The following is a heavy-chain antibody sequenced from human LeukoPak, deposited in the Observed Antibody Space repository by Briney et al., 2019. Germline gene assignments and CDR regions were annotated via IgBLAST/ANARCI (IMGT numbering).Heavy chain of an antibody. D-gene: IGHD3-3*01. CDR3: ARDGYYDFWSGLSPNYYYMDV. J-gene: IGHJ6*03. CDR1: GYILSNYY. Sequence: ASVKVSCKTSGYILSNYYMHWVRQAPGQGLEWMGIINPSGGSTSYAQKFQGRVTMTRDMSTSTVYMELSSLRSEDTAVYYCARDGYYDFWSGLSPNYYYMDVWGKGTTVTVSS. V-gene: IGHV1-46*01. CDR2: INPSGGST.